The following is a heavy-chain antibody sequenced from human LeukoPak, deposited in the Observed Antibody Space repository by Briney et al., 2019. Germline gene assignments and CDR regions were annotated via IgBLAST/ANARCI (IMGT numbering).Heavy chain of an antibody. V-gene: IGHV4-39*07. CDR1: GGSINTNSFS. D-gene: IGHD1-26*01. CDR2: FYYSGST. CDR3: ARIRSRKWGFDY. J-gene: IGHJ4*02. Sequence: PSETLSLTCTASGGSINTNSFSWGWLRQPPGKGLEWIGTFYYSGSTYSTASLQSRVTISVDTSKNQFSLKLSSVTAADTAVYYCARIRSRKWGFDYWGQGTLVTVSS.